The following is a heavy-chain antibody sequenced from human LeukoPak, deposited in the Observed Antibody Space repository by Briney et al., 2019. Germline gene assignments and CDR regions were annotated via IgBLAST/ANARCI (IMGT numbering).Heavy chain of an antibody. Sequence: ASVKVSCTASGYTFTSYGISWVRQAPGQGLEWMGWISAYNGNTNYAQKLQGRVTMTTDTSTSTAYMELRSLRSDDTAVYYCAREVSEYYDILTGYYPYYYYYYMDVWGKGTTVTVSS. CDR3: AREVSEYYDILTGYYPYYYYYYMDV. J-gene: IGHJ6*03. V-gene: IGHV1-18*01. CDR1: GYTFTSYG. CDR2: ISAYNGNT. D-gene: IGHD3-9*01.